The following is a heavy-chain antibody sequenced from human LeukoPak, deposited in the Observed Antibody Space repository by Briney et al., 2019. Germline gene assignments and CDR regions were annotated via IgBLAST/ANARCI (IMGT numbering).Heavy chain of an antibody. D-gene: IGHD1-1*01. CDR3: ARFLTGAGTTSWFDP. V-gene: IGHV1-69*04. J-gene: IGHJ5*02. Sequence: SVKVSCKASGGTFSSYAISWVRQAPGQGPEWMGRIIPILGIANYAQKFQGRVTITADKSTSTAYMELSSLRSEDTAVYYCARFLTGAGTTSWFDPWGQGTLVTVSS. CDR1: GGTFSSYA. CDR2: IIPILGIA.